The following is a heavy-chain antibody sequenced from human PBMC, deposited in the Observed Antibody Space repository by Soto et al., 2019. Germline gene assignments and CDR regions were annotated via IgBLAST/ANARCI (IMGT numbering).Heavy chain of an antibody. CDR1: GFIFSSYT. V-gene: IGHV3-23*01. D-gene: IGHD1-26*01. J-gene: IGHJ6*02. CDR3: AKERSVGAIHYYYGMDV. Sequence: EVQLLESGGGLVQPGGSLRLSCAASGFIFSSYTMSWVRQAPGKGLEWVSPISGSGGSTYYADSVKGRFTISRDNSKNTVDLQRISLSAEDTAVYHCAKERSVGAIHYYYGMDVWGQVTTVIVSS. CDR2: ISGSGGST.